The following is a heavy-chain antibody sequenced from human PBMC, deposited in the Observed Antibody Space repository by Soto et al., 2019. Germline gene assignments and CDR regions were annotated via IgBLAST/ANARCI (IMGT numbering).Heavy chain of an antibody. J-gene: IGHJ3*02. CDR2: IYYSGST. CDR1: GGSISSYY. Sequence: SETLSLTGTVSGGSISSYYWSWIRQPPGKGLEWIGYIYYSGSTNYNPSLKSRVTISVDTSKNQFSLKLSSVTAADTAVYYCASWTTVTPERFDAFDICDQGTMGTVSS. V-gene: IGHV4-59*01. CDR3: ASWTTVTPERFDAFDI. D-gene: IGHD4-17*01.